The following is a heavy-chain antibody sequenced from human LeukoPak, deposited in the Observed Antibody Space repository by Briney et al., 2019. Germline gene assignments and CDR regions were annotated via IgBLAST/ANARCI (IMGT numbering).Heavy chain of an antibody. D-gene: IGHD4-23*01. Sequence: GSSLRLSCAASGFTLSSYAMHWVRQAPGKALEWVAVISYDGSNKYYADSVKGRFTISRDNPKNTLYLQMDSLRAEDTAVYYCAGAPRRWLDYWGQGTLVTVSS. V-gene: IGHV3-30*04. J-gene: IGHJ4*02. CDR3: AGAPRRWLDY. CDR1: GFTLSSYA. CDR2: ISYDGSNK.